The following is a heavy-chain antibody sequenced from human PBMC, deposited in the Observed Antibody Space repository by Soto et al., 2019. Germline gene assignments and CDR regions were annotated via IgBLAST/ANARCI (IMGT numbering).Heavy chain of an antibody. D-gene: IGHD1-26*01. Sequence: SVKVSCKASGYTFIDYFIHWVRQAPGQGLEWMGCINPSSDATDYSQKFRGRVTMARDTSIGTASMELSRLRSDDNGVYYCGRGFRWSDLDYWGQGTPVTVSS. CDR1: GYTFIDYF. V-gene: IGHV1-2*02. J-gene: IGHJ4*02. CDR2: INPSSDAT. CDR3: GRGFRWSDLDY.